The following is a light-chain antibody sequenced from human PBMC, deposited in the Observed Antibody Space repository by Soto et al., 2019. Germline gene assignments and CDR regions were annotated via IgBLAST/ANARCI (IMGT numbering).Light chain of an antibody. CDR2: GDS. V-gene: IGLV1-40*01. CDR1: RSNIGAGYD. CDR3: QSYDSSLSVLHV. Sequence: QSVLTQPPSVSGAPGQRVTISCTGSRSNIGAGYDVHWYQQLPGTAPKLLIHGDSNRPSGVPDRFSGSKSGTSASLAITGLQAEDEADYYCQSYDSSLSVLHVFGTGTKV. J-gene: IGLJ1*01.